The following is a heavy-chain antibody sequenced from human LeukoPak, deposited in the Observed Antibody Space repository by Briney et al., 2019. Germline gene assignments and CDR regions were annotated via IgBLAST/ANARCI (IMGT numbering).Heavy chain of an antibody. J-gene: IGHJ5*02. V-gene: IGHV3-33*01. Sequence: GGSLRLSCAASGFTFSSYGMHWVRQAPGKGLEWVAVIWYDGSNKYYADSVKGRFTISRDNSKNTLYLQMNSLRAEDTAVYYCAREGPWELVSFREYNWFDPWGQGTLVTVSS. CDR2: IWYDGSNK. D-gene: IGHD1-26*01. CDR1: GFTFSSYG. CDR3: AREGPWELVSFREYNWFDP.